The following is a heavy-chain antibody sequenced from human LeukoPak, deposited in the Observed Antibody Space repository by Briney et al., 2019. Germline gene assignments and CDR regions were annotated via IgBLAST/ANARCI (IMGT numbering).Heavy chain of an antibody. D-gene: IGHD1-7*01. V-gene: IGHV3-33*01. CDR3: ARPTHYHLNYPGY. CDR1: GFTFSTFC. Sequence: PGRSLRPSCAASGFTFSTFCMHWVRQGPGKGLEWVVDIWYAGSNQYYADSVKGRFTISRDNSKNTLYLRLNSWRPDEPAVYFCARPTHYHLNYPGYLGQGTRVSVTS. J-gene: IGHJ4*02. CDR2: IWYAGSNQ.